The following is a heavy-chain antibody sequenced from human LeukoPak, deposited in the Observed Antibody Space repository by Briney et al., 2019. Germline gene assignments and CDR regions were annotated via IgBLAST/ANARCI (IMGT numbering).Heavy chain of an antibody. J-gene: IGHJ5*02. D-gene: IGHD6-6*01. V-gene: IGHV3-7*01. CDR2: IKPDGSAT. CDR3: ARGGGSSS. Sequence: VXQAPGXGLEWVANIKPDGSATNYVDSVKGRFTISRDNAKNSLDLQMNSLRAEDTAVYYCARGGGSSSWGQGTLVTVSS.